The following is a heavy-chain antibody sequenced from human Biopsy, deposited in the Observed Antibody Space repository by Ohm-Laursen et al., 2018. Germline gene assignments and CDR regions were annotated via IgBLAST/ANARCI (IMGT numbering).Heavy chain of an antibody. CDR3: ARGSNEYGGLYFPH. D-gene: IGHD4-23*01. CDR2: ISHTGYT. J-gene: IGHJ1*01. CDR1: GGSFTGHY. V-gene: IGHV4-59*11. Sequence: PSDTLSLTCTVSGGSFTGHYWTWIRQPPGKGLEWIGHISHTGYTSYKSSPKSRVTISLDTSRKHFSLRLTSLAAADTAVYYCARGSNEYGGLYFPHWGQGTLVTVSS.